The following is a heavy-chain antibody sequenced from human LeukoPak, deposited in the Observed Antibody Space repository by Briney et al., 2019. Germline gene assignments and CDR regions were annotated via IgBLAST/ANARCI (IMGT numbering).Heavy chain of an antibody. Sequence: SETLSLTCAVSGASSSAYYWTWIRQPPGKGLEWIGEVNHAGSTTYNPSLRSRVTISVDTSKSQFSLKLTSVTAADTAVYYCARAQGNYGGNSGFDYWGQGTLVTVSS. CDR3: ARAQGNYGGNSGFDY. J-gene: IGHJ4*02. V-gene: IGHV4-34*01. CDR1: GASSSAYY. D-gene: IGHD4-23*01. CDR2: VNHAGST.